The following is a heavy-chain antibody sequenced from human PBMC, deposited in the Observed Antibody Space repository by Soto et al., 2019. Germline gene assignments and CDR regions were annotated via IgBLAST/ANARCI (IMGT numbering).Heavy chain of an antibody. J-gene: IGHJ6*03. CDR2: IKSKTDGGTT. V-gene: IGHV3-15*01. CDR1: GFTFSNAW. D-gene: IGHD4-17*01. Sequence: PWGSLRLSCAASGFTFSNAWISWVGQAPGKGLEWVGRIKSKTDGGTTDYAAPVKGRFTISRDDSKNTLYLQMNSLKTEDTAVYYCTTDPTPVYGDPYYYYYMDVWGKGTTVTVSS. CDR3: TTDPTPVYGDPYYYYYMDV.